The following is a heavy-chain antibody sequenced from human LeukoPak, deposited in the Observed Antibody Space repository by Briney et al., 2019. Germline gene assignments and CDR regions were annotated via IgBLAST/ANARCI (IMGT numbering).Heavy chain of an antibody. Sequence: PGGSLRLSCAASGFTFSSYWMSGVPQAPGKGLEWVANIKQDGSEKYYVDSVKGGFTISRDNAKTSLYLQMNSLRAEDTAVYYCARDRGSYYYDSSGYYYDYWGQGTLVTVSS. J-gene: IGHJ4*02. D-gene: IGHD3-22*01. CDR3: ARDRGSYYYDSSGYYYDY. CDR1: GFTFSSYW. CDR2: IKQDGSEK. V-gene: IGHV3-7*01.